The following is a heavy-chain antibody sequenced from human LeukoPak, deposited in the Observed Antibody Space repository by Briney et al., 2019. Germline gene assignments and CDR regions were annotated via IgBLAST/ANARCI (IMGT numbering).Heavy chain of an antibody. Sequence: ASVKVSCKASGYTFTGYYMHWVRQAPGQGLEWMGRINPNSGGTNYAQKFQGRVTMTRDTSISTAYMELSRLRSDGTAVYYCARMTYYYDSSGYLFDYWGQGTLVTVSS. CDR3: ARMTYYYDSSGYLFDY. CDR1: GYTFTGYY. V-gene: IGHV1-2*06. CDR2: INPNSGGT. D-gene: IGHD3-22*01. J-gene: IGHJ4*02.